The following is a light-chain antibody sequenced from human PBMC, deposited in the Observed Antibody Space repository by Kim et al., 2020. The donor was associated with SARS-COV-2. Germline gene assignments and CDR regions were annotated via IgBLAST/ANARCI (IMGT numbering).Light chain of an antibody. CDR2: KDN. J-gene: IGLJ1*01. V-gene: IGLV3-25*03. CDR1: TLTEKQ. Sequence: SPGQTARIACSGETLTEKQPYWNQQMSGQAPLLVIYKDNERPSGIPGRFSGSSSETTVTLTISGDQAEDDADYYCQSADGSGTYVFGTGTKVTVL. CDR3: QSADGSGTYV.